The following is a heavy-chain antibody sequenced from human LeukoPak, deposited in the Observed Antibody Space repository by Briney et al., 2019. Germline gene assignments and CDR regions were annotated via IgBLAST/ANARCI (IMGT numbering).Heavy chain of an antibody. J-gene: IGHJ5*02. CDR3: ARDPAAAGKVWFDP. V-gene: IGHV3-21*01. D-gene: IGHD6-13*01. CDR1: GFTFRSYA. Sequence: NPGGSLRLSCAASGFTFRSYAMNWVRQTPGKWLEWVSSITTSSSYIYYADSVKGRFTISRDDAKNSLYLQMNSLRAEDTAVYYCARDPAAAGKVWFDPWGQGTLVTVSS. CDR2: ITTSSSYI.